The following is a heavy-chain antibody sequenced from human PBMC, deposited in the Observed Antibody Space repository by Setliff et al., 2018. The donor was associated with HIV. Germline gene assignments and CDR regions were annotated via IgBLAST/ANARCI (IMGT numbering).Heavy chain of an antibody. CDR2: IICASGRT. Sequence: ASVKVSCKASGYIFSTHYIHWVRQAPGRGLEWMGIIICASGRTVYTEKIKGRLAMARDMSRTTVYIELTSLRTEDTAVYYCARDKGIREAASLDYWGQGSLVTV. CDR1: GYIFSTHY. D-gene: IGHD6-13*01. CDR3: ARDKGIREAASLDY. V-gene: IGHV1-46*01. J-gene: IGHJ4*02.